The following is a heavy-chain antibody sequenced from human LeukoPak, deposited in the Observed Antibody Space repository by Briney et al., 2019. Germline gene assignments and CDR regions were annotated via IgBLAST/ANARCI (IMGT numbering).Heavy chain of an antibody. Sequence: PSETLSLTCAVSGGSISSGGYSWSWIRQPPGKGLEWIGYIYHSGSTYYNPSLKSRVTISVDRSKNQFSLKLSSVTAADTAVYYCARAPYSSSWYFDYWGQGTLVTVSS. V-gene: IGHV4-30-2*01. D-gene: IGHD6-13*01. CDR2: IYHSGST. CDR3: ARAPYSSSWYFDY. CDR1: GGSISSGGYS. J-gene: IGHJ4*02.